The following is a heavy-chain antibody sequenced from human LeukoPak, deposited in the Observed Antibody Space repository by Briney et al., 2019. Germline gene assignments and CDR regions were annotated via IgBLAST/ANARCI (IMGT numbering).Heavy chain of an antibody. CDR2: IRYDGSNK. J-gene: IGHJ3*02. D-gene: IGHD4-17*01. CDR3: AKDPNGDYIGAFDI. CDR1: GFTFSSYG. Sequence: GGSLRLSCAASGFTFSSYGMHWVRQAPGKGLEWVAFIRYDGSNKYYADSVKGRFTISRDNSKNTLYLQMNSLRAEDTAVYFCAKDPNGDYIGAFDIWGQGTMVTVSS. V-gene: IGHV3-30*02.